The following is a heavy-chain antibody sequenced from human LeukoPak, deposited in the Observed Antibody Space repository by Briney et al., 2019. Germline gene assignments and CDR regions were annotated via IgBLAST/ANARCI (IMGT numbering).Heavy chain of an antibody. D-gene: IGHD5-18*01. J-gene: IGHJ4*02. CDR1: GYTFSSYG. CDR2: ISVYNGNT. Sequence: ASVKVSCKASGYTFSSYGISWVRQAPGQGLEWMGWISVYNGNTNYAQMLQGRVTMTTDTSTSTAYMELRSLRTDDTGLYYCVKGRRRGYAYGTLESWGQGTLVTVSS. V-gene: IGHV1-18*01. CDR3: VKGRRRGYAYGTLES.